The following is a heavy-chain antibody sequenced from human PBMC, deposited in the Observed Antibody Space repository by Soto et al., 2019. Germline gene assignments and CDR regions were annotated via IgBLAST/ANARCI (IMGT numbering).Heavy chain of an antibody. CDR1: GFAVTNNY. CDR3: AREVVPAAPGWFDP. D-gene: IGHD2-2*01. V-gene: IGHV3-48*01. CDR2: ISSSSTI. Sequence: GGSLRLSCAASGFAVTNNYMTWVRQAPGKGLEWVSYISSSSTIYYADSVKGRFTISRDNAKNSLYLQMNSLRAEDTAVYYCAREVVPAAPGWFDPWGQGTLVTVSS. J-gene: IGHJ5*02.